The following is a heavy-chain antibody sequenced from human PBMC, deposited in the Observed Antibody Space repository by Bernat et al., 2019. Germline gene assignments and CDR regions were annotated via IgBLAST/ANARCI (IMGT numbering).Heavy chain of an antibody. Sequence: QAQLVQSGAEVKKPGASVQVSCKASKYTFTSYTIHWVRQVPGQRLEWMGWINTGNGHTQYSQKFQGRVTITRDTSASTAYMELNSLTSEDTAVYYCAREEGVIGKWNYPFFAYWGQGALVIVSS. V-gene: IGHV1-3*04. CDR2: INTGNGHT. CDR1: KYTFTSYT. D-gene: IGHD1-7*01. CDR3: AREEGVIGKWNYPFFAY. J-gene: IGHJ4*02.